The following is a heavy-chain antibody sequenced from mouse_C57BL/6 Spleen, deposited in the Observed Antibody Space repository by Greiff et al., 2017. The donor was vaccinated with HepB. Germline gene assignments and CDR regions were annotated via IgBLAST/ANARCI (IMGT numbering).Heavy chain of an antibody. J-gene: IGHJ4*01. CDR3: ASTTVVCEYYAMDY. Sequence: QVQLQQPGAELVRPGSSVKLSCKASGYTFTSYWMHWVKQRPIQGLEWIGNIDPSDSETHYNQKFKDKATLTVDKSSITAYMQLSSLTSEDSAVYYGASTTVVCEYYAMDYWGQGTSVTVSS. CDR1: GYTFTSYW. CDR2: IDPSDSET. D-gene: IGHD1-1*01. V-gene: IGHV1-52*01.